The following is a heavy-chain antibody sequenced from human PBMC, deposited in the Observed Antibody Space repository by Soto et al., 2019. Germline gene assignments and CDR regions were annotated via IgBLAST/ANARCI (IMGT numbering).Heavy chain of an antibody. Sequence: SGPTLVNPTQTLTLTCTFSGFSLTTSGVGVGWIRQPPGKALEWLALIYWDDDKRYSPSLKNRLTITKDTSKNLVVLTMTNMDPVDTATYYCAHRPSIMITFGGVFADNWFDTWGQGTLVTVSS. J-gene: IGHJ5*02. V-gene: IGHV2-5*02. D-gene: IGHD3-16*02. CDR1: GFSLTTSGVG. CDR3: AHRPSIMITFGGVFADNWFDT. CDR2: IYWDDDK.